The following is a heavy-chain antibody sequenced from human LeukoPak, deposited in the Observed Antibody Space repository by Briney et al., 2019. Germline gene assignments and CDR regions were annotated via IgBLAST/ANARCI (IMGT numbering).Heavy chain of an antibody. CDR1: GGTFSSYA. V-gene: IGHV1-69*04. CDR3: ARSLGETNWFDP. D-gene: IGHD3-10*01. Sequence: ASVKVSCKASGGTFSSYAISWVRQAPGQGLEWMGRIIPILGIANYAQKFQGRVTITADKSTSTAYMELSSLRSEDTAVYYCARSLGETNWFDPWGQGTLVTVSS. CDR2: IIPILGIA. J-gene: IGHJ5*02.